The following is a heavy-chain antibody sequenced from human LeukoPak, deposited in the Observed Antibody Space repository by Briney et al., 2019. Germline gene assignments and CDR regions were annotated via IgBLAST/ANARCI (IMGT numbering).Heavy chain of an antibody. V-gene: IGHV4-39*01. J-gene: IGHJ4*02. Sequence: ASETLSLTCNVSGDYITTTNYYWAWIRQPPGKGLEWIASVFYSGTTYYNPSLKSRVTISMDTSRKQISLRLTSGTATDTAIYYCARRSRLYRHETTGYHDSWGQGTLVTVSS. D-gene: IGHD3-9*01. CDR2: VFYSGTT. CDR3: ARRSRLYRHETTGYHDS. CDR1: GDYITTTNYY.